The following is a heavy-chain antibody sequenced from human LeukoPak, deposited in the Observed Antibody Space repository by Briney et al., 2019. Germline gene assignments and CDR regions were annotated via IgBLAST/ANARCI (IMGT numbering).Heavy chain of an antibody. D-gene: IGHD6-13*01. CDR2: ISSSGSTI. J-gene: IGHJ4*02. Sequence: GGSLRLSCAASGFTFSDYYMSWIRQAPGKGLEWVSYISSSGSTIYYADSVKGRFTISRDNAKNSLYLQMNSLRAEDTAVYYCARDDLYAAALPSPIDYWGQGTLVTVSS. V-gene: IGHV3-11*04. CDR3: ARDDLYAAALPSPIDY. CDR1: GFTFSDYY.